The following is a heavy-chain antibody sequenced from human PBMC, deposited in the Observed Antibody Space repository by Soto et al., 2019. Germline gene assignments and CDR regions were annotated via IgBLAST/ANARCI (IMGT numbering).Heavy chain of an antibody. V-gene: IGHV3-74*01. CDR3: ASLYSSSWYHGY. CDR1: GFTFSSYW. D-gene: IGHD6-13*01. J-gene: IGHJ4*02. Sequence: PGGSLRLSCAASGFTFSSYWMHWVRQAPGKGLVWVSRINSDGSSTSYADSVKGRFTISRDNAKNTLYLQMNSLRAEDTAVNYCASLYSSSWYHGYWGQGTLVTVSS. CDR2: INSDGSST.